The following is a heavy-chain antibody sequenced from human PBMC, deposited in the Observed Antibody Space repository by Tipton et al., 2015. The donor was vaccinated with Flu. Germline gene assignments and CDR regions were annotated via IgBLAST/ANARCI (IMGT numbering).Heavy chain of an antibody. CDR2: IYYSGST. Sequence: TLSLTCTVSGGSISSSRYYWGWIRQPPGKGLEWIGSIYYSGSTYYNPSLKSRVTISVDTSKNQFSLKLSSVTAADTAVYYCARDGDWYFDLWGRGTLVTVSS. D-gene: IGHD3-3*01. CDR1: GGSISSSRYY. V-gene: IGHV4-39*07. J-gene: IGHJ2*01. CDR3: ARDGDWYFDL.